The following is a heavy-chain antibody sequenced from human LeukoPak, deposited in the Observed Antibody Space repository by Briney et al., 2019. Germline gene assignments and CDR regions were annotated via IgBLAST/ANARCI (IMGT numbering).Heavy chain of an antibody. D-gene: IGHD3-22*01. Sequence: GESLKISRNGSGYSFTSYWIGWVRQMPGKGLEWMGIIYPGDSDTRYSPSFQGQVTISADKSISTAYLQWSSLKASDTAMYYCARRAPYYYDSSGYYHVNWFDPWGQGTLVTVSS. V-gene: IGHV5-51*01. CDR1: GYSFTSYW. CDR2: IYPGDSDT. J-gene: IGHJ5*02. CDR3: ARRAPYYYDSSGYYHVNWFDP.